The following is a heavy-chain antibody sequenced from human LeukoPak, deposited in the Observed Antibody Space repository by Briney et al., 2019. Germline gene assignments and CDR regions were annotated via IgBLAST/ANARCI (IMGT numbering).Heavy chain of an antibody. CDR3: ARDLQRADSSGWYDAFDI. CDR2: IYYSGST. CDR1: GGSISSYY. J-gene: IGHJ3*02. V-gene: IGHV4-59*01. D-gene: IGHD6-19*01. Sequence: SETLSLTCTVSGGSISSYYWSWIRQPPGKGLEWIGYIYYSGSTNYNPSLKSRVTISVDTSKNQFSLKLSSVTAADTAVYYCARDLQRADSSGWYDAFDIWGQGTMVTVSS.